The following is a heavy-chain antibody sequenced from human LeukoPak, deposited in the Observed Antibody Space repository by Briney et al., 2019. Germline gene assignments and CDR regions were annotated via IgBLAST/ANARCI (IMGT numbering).Heavy chain of an antibody. D-gene: IGHD4-17*01. CDR2: ISSSSSYT. V-gene: IGHV3-11*06. CDR1: GFIVSDYY. Sequence: GGSLRLSCAVSGFIVSDYYMSWVRQAPGKGLEWVSYISSSSSYTNYADSVKGRFTISRDNAKNSLYLRMNSLRAEDTAVYYCATNSRYGDVDYWGQGTLVTVSS. CDR3: ATNSRYGDVDY. J-gene: IGHJ4*02.